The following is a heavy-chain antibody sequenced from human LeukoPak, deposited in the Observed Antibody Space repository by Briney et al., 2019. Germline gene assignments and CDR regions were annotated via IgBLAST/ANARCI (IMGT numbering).Heavy chain of an antibody. D-gene: IGHD2-15*01. CDR3: AKASIYCSGGSCYSSPGDAFDI. Sequence: GGSLRLSCAASGFTFSSYAMSWVRQAPGKGLEWVSAISGSGGSTYYADSVKGRFTISRDNSKNTLYLQMNSLRAEDTAVYYCAKASIYCSGGSCYSSPGDAFDIWGQGTMVTVSS. J-gene: IGHJ3*02. CDR2: ISGSGGST. V-gene: IGHV3-23*01. CDR1: GFTFSSYA.